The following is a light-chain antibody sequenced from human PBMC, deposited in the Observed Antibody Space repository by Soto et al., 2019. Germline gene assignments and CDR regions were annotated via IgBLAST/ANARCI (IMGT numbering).Light chain of an antibody. Sequence: DIQMTQSPSSLSASVGDRVTITCRASQGISNYLAWYQHQPGSAPKLLIYGASTLQSGVPSRFSGSGSGAEFTLTIDNLQPEDFATYYCQQYHLYWTFGPGTKVEI. CDR1: QGISNY. CDR3: QQYHLYWT. CDR2: GAS. V-gene: IGKV1-9*01. J-gene: IGKJ1*01.